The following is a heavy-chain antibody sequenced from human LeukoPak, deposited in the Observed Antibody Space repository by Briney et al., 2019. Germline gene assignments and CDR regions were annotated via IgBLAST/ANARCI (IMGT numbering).Heavy chain of an antibody. CDR2: IYYSGST. V-gene: IGHV4-39*01. CDR1: GGSFSGYY. Sequence: PSETLSLTCAVYGGSFSGYYWGWIRQPPGKGLEWIGSIYYSGSTYYNPSLKSRVTISVDTSKNQFPLKLSSVTAADTAVYYCARHDSSGPYNAFDIWGQGTMVTVSS. CDR3: ARHDSSGPYNAFDI. J-gene: IGHJ3*02. D-gene: IGHD3-22*01.